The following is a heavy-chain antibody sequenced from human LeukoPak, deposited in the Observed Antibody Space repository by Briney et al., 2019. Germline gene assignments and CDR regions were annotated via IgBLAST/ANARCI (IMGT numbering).Heavy chain of an antibody. CDR1: GGSISSYY. CDR3: ARMRTYCSGGSCYGPGGMDV. V-gene: IGHV4-4*07. Sequence: PSETLSLTCTVSGGSISSYYWSWIRQPAGKGLEWIGRIYTSGSTNYNPSLKSRVTMSGDTSRNQFSLKLSSVTAADTAVYYCARMRTYCSGGSCYGPGGMDVWGQGTTVTVFS. J-gene: IGHJ6*02. D-gene: IGHD2-15*01. CDR2: IYTSGST.